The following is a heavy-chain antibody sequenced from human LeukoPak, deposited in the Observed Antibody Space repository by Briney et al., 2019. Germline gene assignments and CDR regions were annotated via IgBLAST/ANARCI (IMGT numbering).Heavy chain of an antibody. Sequence: PSETLSLTCTVSGGSISSSSYYWGWIRQPPGKGLEWIGNIYYSGSTYYNPSLKSRVTISADTSKNQFSLKLNSVTAADTAVYYCASLLSGRYRYWGQGTLVTVSS. J-gene: IGHJ4*02. V-gene: IGHV4-39*01. CDR1: GGSISSSSYY. D-gene: IGHD1-26*01. CDR2: IYYSGST. CDR3: ASLLSGRYRY.